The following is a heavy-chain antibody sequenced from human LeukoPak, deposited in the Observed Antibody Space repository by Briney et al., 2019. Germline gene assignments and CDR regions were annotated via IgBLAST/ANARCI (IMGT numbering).Heavy chain of an antibody. Sequence: GGSLRLSCAASGFTFSDYYMSWIRQAPGKGLEWVSYISSSGSTIYYADSVKGRFTISRDNAKNSLYLQMNSLRAEDTAVYYCAIGSYSWSFVYFDYWGQGTLVTVSS. CDR1: GFTFSDYY. CDR2: ISSSGSTI. CDR3: AIGSYSWSFVYFDY. J-gene: IGHJ4*02. D-gene: IGHD6-6*01. V-gene: IGHV3-11*01.